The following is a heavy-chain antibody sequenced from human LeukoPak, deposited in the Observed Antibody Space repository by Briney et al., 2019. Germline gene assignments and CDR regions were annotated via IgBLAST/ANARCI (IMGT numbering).Heavy chain of an antibody. J-gene: IGHJ4*02. V-gene: IGHV3-48*01. CDR3: ARAPYGERGGSDY. Sequence: GALRLSFSAPGFTFSTYNMNWGRPAPGEGLGWVSYISTTTSAIYYADSVKGRFTVSRDNAKSSLYLQMNSLRADDTAVYYCARAPYGERGGSDYWGQGTLVTVSP. D-gene: IGHD4-17*01. CDR1: GFTFSTYN. CDR2: ISTTTSAI.